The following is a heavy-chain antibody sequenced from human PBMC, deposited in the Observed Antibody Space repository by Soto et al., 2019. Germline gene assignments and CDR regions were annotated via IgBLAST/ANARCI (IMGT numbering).Heavy chain of an antibody. J-gene: IGHJ6*02. Sequence: QVQLVQSGAEVKKPGSSVKVSCKASGGTFSSYAISWVRQAPGQGLEWMGGIIPIFGTANYAQKFQGRVTITADNSTSTAFMELSSLRSEDTAVYYCARFDWIVRATAGYYEGMDVWCQGTTVTVS. CDR1: GGTFSSYA. CDR2: IIPIFGTA. CDR3: ARFDWIVRATAGYYEGMDV. V-gene: IGHV1-69*06. D-gene: IGHD1-26*01.